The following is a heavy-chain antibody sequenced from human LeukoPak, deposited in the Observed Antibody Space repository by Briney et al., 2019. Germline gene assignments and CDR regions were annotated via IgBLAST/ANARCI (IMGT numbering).Heavy chain of an antibody. V-gene: IGHV4-59*01. J-gene: IGHJ4*02. D-gene: IGHD1-26*01. CDR2: IYYSGGT. Sequence: SETLSLTCTVSGGSISSYYWSWIRQPPGKGLEWIGYIYYSGGTKYNPSLKSRVSISVDTSKNQFSLKLSSVTAADTAVYYCAIDRGGSYSDYWGQGTLVTVSS. CDR1: GGSISSYY. CDR3: AIDRGGSYSDY.